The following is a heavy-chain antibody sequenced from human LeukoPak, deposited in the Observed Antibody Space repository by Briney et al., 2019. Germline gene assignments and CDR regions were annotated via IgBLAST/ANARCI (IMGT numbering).Heavy chain of an antibody. CDR1: GFTFSSYA. V-gene: IGHV3-23*01. D-gene: IGHD4-11*01. Sequence: GGSLRLSCAASGFTFSSYAMSWVRQPPGKGLEWVSGISGSGDNTYYADSVKGRFTISRDNSKNTLYLQMNSLRAEDTAVYYCAKVMTTVTPFDYWGQGTLVTVSS. CDR3: AKVMTTVTPFDY. CDR2: ISGSGDNT. J-gene: IGHJ4*02.